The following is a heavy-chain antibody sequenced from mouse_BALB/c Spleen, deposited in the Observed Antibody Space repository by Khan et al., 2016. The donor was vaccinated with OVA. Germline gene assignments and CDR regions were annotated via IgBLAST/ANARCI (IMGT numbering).Heavy chain of an antibody. J-gene: IGHJ3*01. V-gene: IGHV5-6*01. D-gene: IGHD1-1*02. CDR3: ARLAYYYNSEGFAY. CDR1: GFTFSTYG. Sequence: EVELVESGGDLVKTGGSLKLSCAASGFTFSTYGMSWVRQTPDKRLEWVATISSGGHYTYYIDSVKGRFTISRDNAENILYLQMTSLRSEDTARYYCARLAYYYNSEGFAYWGQGTLVTVSA. CDR2: ISSGGHYT.